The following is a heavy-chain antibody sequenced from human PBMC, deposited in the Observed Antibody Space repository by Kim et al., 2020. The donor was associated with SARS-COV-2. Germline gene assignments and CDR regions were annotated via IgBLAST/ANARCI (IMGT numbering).Heavy chain of an antibody. D-gene: IGHD3-10*01. J-gene: IGHJ4*02. CDR2: SNK. CDR3: ARDSGYFDY. V-gene: IGHV3-30*01. Sequence: SNKYYADSVKGRFTISRDNSKNTLYLQMNSLRAEDTAVYYCARDSGYFDYWGQGTLVTVSS.